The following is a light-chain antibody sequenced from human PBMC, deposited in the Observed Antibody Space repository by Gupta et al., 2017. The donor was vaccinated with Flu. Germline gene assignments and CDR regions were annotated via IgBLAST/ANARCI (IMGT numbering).Light chain of an antibody. V-gene: IGKV1-39*01. CDR2: ATS. J-gene: IGKJ4*01. CDR3: LQSYNTPLT. Sequence: PSSLSASVGDRVTITCRASQSIFTYLNWYQQKPGKAPKLLIYATSRVESGVPSRFSDSGSGTEFTLTIDSLQPEDSATYFCLQSYNTPLTFGGGTKVEIK. CDR1: QSIFTY.